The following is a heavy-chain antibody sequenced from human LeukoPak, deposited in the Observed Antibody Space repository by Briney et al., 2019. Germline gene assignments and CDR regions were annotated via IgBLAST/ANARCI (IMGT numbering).Heavy chain of an antibody. J-gene: IGHJ4*02. Sequence: PGRSLRRSCAASGFTFSSYGMHWVRQAPGKGLEWVAVISYDGSNKYYADSVKGRFTISRDNSKNTLYLQMNSLRAEDTAVYYCATEVGYCSGGSCYRGLDYWGQGTLVTVSS. V-gene: IGHV3-30*03. CDR3: ATEVGYCSGGSCYRGLDY. CDR1: GFTFSSYG. D-gene: IGHD2-15*01. CDR2: ISYDGSNK.